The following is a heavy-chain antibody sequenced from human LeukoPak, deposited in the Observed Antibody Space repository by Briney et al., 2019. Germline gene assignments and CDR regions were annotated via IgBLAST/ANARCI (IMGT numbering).Heavy chain of an antibody. Sequence: GGSLRLSCAASGFTVSSYAMHWVRQAPGKGLEWVAIISYDGSNKYYADSVKGRCTISRDNSKSTLYLQMNSLRAEDTAVYHCARALLWFGELFRLLRSGMDVWGQGTTVTVSS. CDR3: ARALLWFGELFRLLRSGMDV. V-gene: IGHV3-30-3*01. CDR1: GFTVSSYA. CDR2: ISYDGSNK. D-gene: IGHD3-10*01. J-gene: IGHJ6*02.